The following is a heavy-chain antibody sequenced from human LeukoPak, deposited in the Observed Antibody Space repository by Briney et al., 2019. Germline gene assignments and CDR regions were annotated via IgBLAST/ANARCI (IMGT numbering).Heavy chain of an antibody. V-gene: IGHV4-31*03. CDR1: GGSISSGGYY. J-gene: IGHJ4*02. Sequence: SETLSLTCTVSGGSISSGGYYWSWIRRHPGKGLEWIGYIYYSGSTYYNPSLKSRVTISVDTSKNQFSLKLSSVTAADTAVYYCARGDFWSGYSDYWGQGTLVTVSS. D-gene: IGHD3-3*01. CDR2: IYYSGST. CDR3: ARGDFWSGYSDY.